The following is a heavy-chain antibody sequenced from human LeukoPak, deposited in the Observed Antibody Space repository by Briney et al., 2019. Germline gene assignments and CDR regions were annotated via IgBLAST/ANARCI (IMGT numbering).Heavy chain of an antibody. J-gene: IGHJ4*02. CDR1: GFTFEDYE. Sequence: GGSPRLSCEASGFTFEDYEMSWFRQAPGKGPEWILYISATGNTKYYADSVRGRFSISRDNAKSSLYLQMSTLRVEDTAVYYCARDRAFGVDFDYWGQGTLVTVSS. CDR3: ARDRAFGVDFDY. D-gene: IGHD3-16*01. CDR2: ISATGNTK. V-gene: IGHV3-11*01.